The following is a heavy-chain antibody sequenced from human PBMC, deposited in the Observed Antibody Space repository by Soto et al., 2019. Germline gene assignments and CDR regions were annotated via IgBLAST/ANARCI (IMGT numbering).Heavy chain of an antibody. D-gene: IGHD3-10*01. V-gene: IGHV2-70*01. Sequence: SGPTLVNPTQTLTLTCTFSGFSLSTTGTCVTWIRQPPGKALEWLALIDWDNNKYYSTSLKTRLTISEDTSKNQVVLTMTNMDPVDTATYYCARILHYSDTYYMDSWGQGTLVTVSS. J-gene: IGHJ4*02. CDR3: ARILHYSDTYYMDS. CDR1: GFSLSTTGTC. CDR2: IDWDNNK.